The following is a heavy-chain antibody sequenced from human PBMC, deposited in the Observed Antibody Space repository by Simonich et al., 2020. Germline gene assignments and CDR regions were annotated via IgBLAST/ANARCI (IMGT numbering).Heavy chain of an antibody. CDR2: ISSSGSTI. CDR3: ARAANFWSGYTNGMDV. D-gene: IGHD3-3*01. V-gene: IGHV3-11*01. CDR1: GFTFSDYY. Sequence: QVQLVESGGGLVKPGGSLRLSCAASGFTFSDYYRSWIRQAPGKGLEWVSYISSSGSTIYYADSVKGRFTISRDNAKNSLYLKMNSLRAEDTAVYYCARAANFWSGYTNGMDVWGQGTTVTVSS. J-gene: IGHJ6*02.